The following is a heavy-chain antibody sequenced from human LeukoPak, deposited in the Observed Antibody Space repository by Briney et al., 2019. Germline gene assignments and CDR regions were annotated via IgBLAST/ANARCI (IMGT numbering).Heavy chain of an antibody. V-gene: IGHV3-23*01. CDR2: ISGSGGST. J-gene: IGHJ6*04. CDR3: AKGVRGVIYYYYGMDV. D-gene: IGHD3-10*01. Sequence: GGSLRLSCAASGFTFSSYAMSWVRQAPGKGLEWVSAISGSGGSTYYADSVKGRFTISRDNSKNTLYLQMNSLRAEDTAVYYCAKGVRGVIYYYYGMDVWAKGPRSPSPQ. CDR1: GFTFSSYA.